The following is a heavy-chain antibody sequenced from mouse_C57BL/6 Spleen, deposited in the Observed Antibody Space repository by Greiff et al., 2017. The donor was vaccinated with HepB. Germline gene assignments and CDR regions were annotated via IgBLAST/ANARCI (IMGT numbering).Heavy chain of an antibody. V-gene: IGHV1-82*01. Sequence: VQLQQSGPELVKPGASVKISCKASGYAFSSSWMNWVKQRPGKGLEWIGRIYPGDGDTNYNGKFKGKATLTADKSSSTAYMQLSSLTSEDSAVYFCARGTTDYFDYWGQGTTRTVSS. D-gene: IGHD1-1*01. J-gene: IGHJ2*01. CDR1: GYAFSSSW. CDR3: ARGTTDYFDY. CDR2: IYPGDGDT.